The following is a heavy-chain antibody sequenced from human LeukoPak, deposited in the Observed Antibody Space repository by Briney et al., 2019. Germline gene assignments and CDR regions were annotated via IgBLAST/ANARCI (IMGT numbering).Heavy chain of an antibody. Sequence: GGSLRLSCAASGFTFSGSAMHWVRQASGKGLEWVGRIRSKANSYATAYAASVKGSFTISRDDSKNTAYLQMNSLKTEDTAVYYCTRLASSYCSGGSCYLDYWGQGTLVTVSS. CDR3: TRLASSYCSGGSCYLDY. V-gene: IGHV3-73*01. D-gene: IGHD2-15*01. J-gene: IGHJ4*02. CDR1: GFTFSGSA. CDR2: IRSKANSYAT.